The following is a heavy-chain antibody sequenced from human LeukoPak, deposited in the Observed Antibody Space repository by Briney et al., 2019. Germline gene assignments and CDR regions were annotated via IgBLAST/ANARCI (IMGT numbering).Heavy chain of an antibody. CDR2: INHSGST. V-gene: IGHV4-34*01. CDR1: GGSFSGYY. Sequence: PSETLSLTCAVYGGSFSGYYWSWIRQPPGKGLEWIGEINHSGSTNYNPSLKSRVTISVDTSKNQFSLKLSSVTAADTAVYYRARGRGVRGVITHWGQGTLVTVSS. CDR3: ARGRGVRGVITH. D-gene: IGHD3-10*01. J-gene: IGHJ4*02.